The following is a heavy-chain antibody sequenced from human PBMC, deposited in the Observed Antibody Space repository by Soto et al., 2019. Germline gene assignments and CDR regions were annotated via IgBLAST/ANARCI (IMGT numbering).Heavy chain of an antibody. V-gene: IGHV1-8*01. Sequence: ASVKVCCKASGYTFTSYDINWVRQATGQGLEWMGWMNPNSGNTGYAQKFQGRVTMTRNTSISTAYMELSSLRSEDTAVYYCARGTDIVVVPAAMPYYYYYMDVWGKGTTVTVSS. CDR2: MNPNSGNT. J-gene: IGHJ6*03. D-gene: IGHD2-2*01. CDR3: ARGTDIVVVPAAMPYYYYYMDV. CDR1: GYTFTSYD.